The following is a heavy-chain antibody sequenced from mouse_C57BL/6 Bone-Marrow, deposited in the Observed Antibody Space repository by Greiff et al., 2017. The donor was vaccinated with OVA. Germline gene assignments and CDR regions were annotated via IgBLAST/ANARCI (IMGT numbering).Heavy chain of an antibody. CDR2: IWSGGST. CDR1: GFSLTSYG. V-gene: IGHV2-2*01. CDR3: ARGAITYYFDY. J-gene: IGHJ2*01. D-gene: IGHD2-4*01. Sequence: QVQLQQSGPGLVQPSQSLSITCTVTGFSLTSYGVPWVRQSPGKGLEWLGVIWSGGSTDSNAAFISRLSISKDNSKSQVYFKMNSLQADDTAIYYCARGAITYYFDYWGQGTTLTVSS.